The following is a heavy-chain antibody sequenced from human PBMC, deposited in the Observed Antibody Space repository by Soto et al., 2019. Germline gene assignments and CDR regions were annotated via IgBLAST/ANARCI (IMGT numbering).Heavy chain of an antibody. D-gene: IGHD7-27*01. CDR3: ARALSGGNDGFDI. CDR1: GFTFSIYS. CDR2: ISSSTSYI. Sequence: EVQLVESGGGLVKPGGSLRLSCAASGFTFSIYSMTWVRQAPGKGLEWVSSISSSTSYIYYADSVKGRFTISRDNAKNSLYLQMNSLRAEDTAVYYCARALSGGNDGFDIWGQGTMVTVSS. J-gene: IGHJ3*02. V-gene: IGHV3-21*01.